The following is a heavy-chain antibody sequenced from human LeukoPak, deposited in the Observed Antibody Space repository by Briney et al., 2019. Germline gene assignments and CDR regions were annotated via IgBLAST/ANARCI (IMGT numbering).Heavy chain of an antibody. CDR1: GFTFSSYA. CDR2: ISYDGSNK. V-gene: IGHV3-30-3*01. Sequence: TGGSLRLSCAASGFTFSSYAMHWVRQAPGKGLEWVAVISYDGSNKYYADSVKGRFTISRDNSKNTLYLQMNSLRAEDTAVYYCARLKYGSPQHWGQGTLVTVSS. CDR3: ARLKYGSPQH. J-gene: IGHJ1*01. D-gene: IGHD1-26*01.